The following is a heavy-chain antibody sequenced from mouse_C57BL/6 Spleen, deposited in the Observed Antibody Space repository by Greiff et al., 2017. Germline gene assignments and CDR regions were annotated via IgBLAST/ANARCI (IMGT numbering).Heavy chain of an antibody. CDR2: IDPSDSET. D-gene: IGHD1-1*01. V-gene: IGHV1-52*01. J-gene: IGHJ4*01. CDR3: ARLGATDTGYAMDY. CDR1: GYTFTSYW. Sequence: VQLQQPGAELVRPGSSVKLSCKASGYTFTSYWMHWVKQRPIQGLEWIGNIDPSDSETHYNQKFKDKATLTVDKSSSTAYMQLSSLTSEDSAVYYCARLGATDTGYAMDYWGQGTSVTVSS.